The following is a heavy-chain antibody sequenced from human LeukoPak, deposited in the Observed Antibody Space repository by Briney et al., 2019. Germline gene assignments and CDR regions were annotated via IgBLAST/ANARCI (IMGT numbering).Heavy chain of an antibody. CDR1: GFSFSNYW. Sequence: GGSLRLSCAASGFSFSNYWMSWVRQAPGKGLEWVANIGQDGSEYYYVDSVKGRFTISRDNAKNSLYLQMDSLRVEDTAVYYCARGSSSWLSYFDYCGQGTLVTVSS. J-gene: IGHJ4*02. D-gene: IGHD6-13*01. V-gene: IGHV3-7*01. CDR3: ARGSSSWLSYFDY. CDR2: IGQDGSEY.